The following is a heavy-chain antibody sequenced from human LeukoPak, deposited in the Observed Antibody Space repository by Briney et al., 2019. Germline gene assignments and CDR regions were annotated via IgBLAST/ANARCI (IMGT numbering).Heavy chain of an antibody. CDR2: IKSKTDGGTT. CDR3: TTYSSSWDEYFQH. J-gene: IGHJ1*01. V-gene: IGHV3-15*01. CDR1: GFTFSGSA. Sequence: GGSLRLSCAASGFTFSGSAMSWVRQAPGKGLEWVGRIKSKTDGGTTDYAAPVKGRFTISRDDSKNTLYLQMNSLKTEDTAVYYCTTYSSSWDEYFQHWGQGTLVTVSS. D-gene: IGHD6-13*01.